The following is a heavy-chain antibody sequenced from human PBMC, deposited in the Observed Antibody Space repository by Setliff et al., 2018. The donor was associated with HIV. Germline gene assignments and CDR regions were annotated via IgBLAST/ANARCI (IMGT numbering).Heavy chain of an antibody. D-gene: IGHD3-16*01. CDR3: TRAFPPMIPAAFDI. V-gene: IGHV1-46*01. J-gene: IGHJ3*02. CDR1: GFSFSRHY. Sequence: VKVSCKASGFSFSRHYMHWVRQAPGEGLEWVAMINPSDGIPSYAQKFQDRVVVTRDTSRSIVYMELSSLLSEDTAVYFCTRAFPPMIPAAFDIWGLGTQVTVSS. CDR2: INPSDGIP.